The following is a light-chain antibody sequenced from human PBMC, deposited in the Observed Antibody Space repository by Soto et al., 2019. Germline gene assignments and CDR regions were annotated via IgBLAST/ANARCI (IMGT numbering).Light chain of an antibody. CDR1: QGISSY. CDR2: AAS. Sequence: ALRRTQSPSSLSASTGDRVTITCRASQGISSYLAWYQQKPGKAPKLLIYAASTLQSGVPSRFSGSGSGTDFTLTISCLQSEDFATYYCQQYYSYPQTFGQGTKVDIK. CDR3: QQYYSYPQT. V-gene: IGKV1-8*01. J-gene: IGKJ1*01.